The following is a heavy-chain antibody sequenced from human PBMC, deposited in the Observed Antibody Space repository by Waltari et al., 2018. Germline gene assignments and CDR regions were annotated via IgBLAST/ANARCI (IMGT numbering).Heavy chain of an antibody. CDR2: INHSGST. D-gene: IGHD2-2*01. CDR1: GGSFSGYY. Sequence: QVQLQQWGAGLLKPSETLSLTCAVYGGSFSGYYWSWIRQPPGKGLEWIGEINHSGSTNYSPSLKGRVTISVDTSKNQFSLKLSSVTAADTAVYYCARGGGYCSSTSCPRRRYYYYMDVWGKGTTVTISS. CDR3: ARGGGYCSSTSCPRRRYYYYMDV. V-gene: IGHV4-34*01. J-gene: IGHJ6*03.